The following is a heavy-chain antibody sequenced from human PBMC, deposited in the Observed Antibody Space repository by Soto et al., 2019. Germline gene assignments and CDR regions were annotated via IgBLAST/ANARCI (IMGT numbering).Heavy chain of an antibody. CDR2: IYYSGTT. V-gene: IGHV4-30-4*01. Sequence: SETLSLTCTVSGGSISSGDYYWSWIRQPPGKGLEWIGYIYYSGTTYYNPSLKSRVTISVDTSKNQFSLKVSSVTAVDTAVYYCARALIQLWPHYYYGMDVWGQGTTVTVSS. D-gene: IGHD5-18*01. J-gene: IGHJ6*02. CDR3: ARALIQLWPHYYYGMDV. CDR1: GGSISSGDYY.